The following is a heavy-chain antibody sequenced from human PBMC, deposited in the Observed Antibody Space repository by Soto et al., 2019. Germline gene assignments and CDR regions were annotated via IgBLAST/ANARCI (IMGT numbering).Heavy chain of an antibody. CDR3: ARVGYDGSGSYFGYFDY. D-gene: IGHD3-10*01. CDR2: IYYSGST. V-gene: IGHV4-31*03. J-gene: IGHJ4*02. Sequence: LSLTCTVSGGSISSGGYYWSWIRQHPGKGLEWNGYIYYSGSTYYNPSLKSRVTISVDTSKNQFSLKLSSVTAADTAVYYCARVGYDGSGSYFGYFDYWGKGTLVTVAS. CDR1: GGSISSGGYY.